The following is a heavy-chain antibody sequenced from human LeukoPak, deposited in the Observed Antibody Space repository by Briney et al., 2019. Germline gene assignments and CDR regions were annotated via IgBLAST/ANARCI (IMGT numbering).Heavy chain of an antibody. CDR2: FDPEDGET. CDR3: ATVHSGWTRFDY. V-gene: IGHV1-24*01. CDR1: GYTLTELS. Sequence: ASLKVSCKVSGYTLTELSMHWVRQAPGKGLEWMGGFDPEDGETIYAQKFQGRVTMTEDTSTDTAYMELSSLRSEDTAVYYCATVHSGWTRFDYWGQGTLVTVSS. J-gene: IGHJ4*02. D-gene: IGHD6-19*01.